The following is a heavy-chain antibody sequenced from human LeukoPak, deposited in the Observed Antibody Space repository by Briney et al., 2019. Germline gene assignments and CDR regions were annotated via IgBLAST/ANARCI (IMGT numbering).Heavy chain of an antibody. Sequence: GASVKVSCKVSGFTFTSYGISWVRQAPGQGLEWMGWISAYNGNTNYAQKLQGRVTMTTDTSTSTAYMELRSLRSDDTAVYYCAKGRRRFHQEYYYYGMDVWGQGTTVTVSS. J-gene: IGHJ6*02. CDR1: GFTFTSYG. V-gene: IGHV1-18*01. CDR2: ISAYNGNT. CDR3: AKGRRRFHQEYYYYGMDV. D-gene: IGHD5-12*01.